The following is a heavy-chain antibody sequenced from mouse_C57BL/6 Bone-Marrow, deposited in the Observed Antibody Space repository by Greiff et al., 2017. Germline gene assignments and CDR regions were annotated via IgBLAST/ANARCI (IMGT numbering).Heavy chain of an antibody. V-gene: IGHV1-50*01. CDR2: IVPSDIYT. CDR1: GYTFTSYW. D-gene: IGHD2-12*01. CDR3: ARGDSYYSAWFAY. Sequence: QVQLQQPGAELVKPGASVKLSCKASGYTFTSYWMQWVQQRPGQGLEWIGEIVPSDIYTNYNQKFKGKATLTVDKSSSTAYMQHSSLTTEDSAVYYCARGDSYYSAWFAYWGQGTLVTVSA. J-gene: IGHJ3*01.